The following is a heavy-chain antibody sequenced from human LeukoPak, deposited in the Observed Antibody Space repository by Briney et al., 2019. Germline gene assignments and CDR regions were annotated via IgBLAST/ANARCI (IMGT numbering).Heavy chain of an antibody. J-gene: IGHJ4*02. CDR2: IYNDGNT. Sequence: PGGSLKLFCAASGFTVSSNYMTWVRQAPGKGLEWVSIIYNDGNTFYADSVKGRFTISRDNSKNTLYLQMNSLRAEDTAVYYCARTYSNSGLEYFDSWGQGTLVTVSS. CDR1: GFTVSSNY. V-gene: IGHV3-53*01. CDR3: ARTYSNSGLEYFDS. D-gene: IGHD6-13*01.